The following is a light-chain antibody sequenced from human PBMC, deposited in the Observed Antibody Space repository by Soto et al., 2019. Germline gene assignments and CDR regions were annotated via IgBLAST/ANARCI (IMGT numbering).Light chain of an antibody. CDR1: SSDVGSYNL. CDR3: CSYASSGTYV. CDR2: EGS. Sequence: QSALTQPASVSGSPGQSITISCTGTSSDVGSYNLVTWYQQHPGKAPKLMLYEGSKRPSGISSRFSGSKSGNTASLTISGLQAEDEADFYCCSYASSGTYVFGTGTKLTVL. V-gene: IGLV2-23*01. J-gene: IGLJ1*01.